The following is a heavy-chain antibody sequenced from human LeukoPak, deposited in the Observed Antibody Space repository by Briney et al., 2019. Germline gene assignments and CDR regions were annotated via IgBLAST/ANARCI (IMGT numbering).Heavy chain of an antibody. V-gene: IGHV3-30*04. J-gene: IGHJ4*02. CDR1: GFTFSSYA. Sequence: GGSPRLSCAASGFTFSSYAMHWVRQAPGKGLEWVAVISYDGSNKYYADSVKGRFTISRDNSKNTLYLQMNSLRAEDTAVYYCARAPMYYDILTGYPDYWGQGTLVTVSS. D-gene: IGHD3-9*01. CDR2: ISYDGSNK. CDR3: ARAPMYYDILTGYPDY.